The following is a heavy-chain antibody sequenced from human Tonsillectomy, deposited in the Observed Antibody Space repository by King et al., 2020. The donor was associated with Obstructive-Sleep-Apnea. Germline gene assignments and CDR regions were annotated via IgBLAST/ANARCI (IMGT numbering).Heavy chain of an antibody. CDR1: GYSISAGYY. V-gene: IGHV4-38-2*02. Sequence: VQLQESGPGLVKSSETLSLTCIVSGYSISAGYYWGWIRQPPGKGLEWIGNIHHSGSTNYNPSLKSRVTISVDTSKNQFSLNLSSVTAADTAVYYFARDRDLYYYDTRGDKYGMDVWGQGTTVTVSS. D-gene: IGHD3-22*01. J-gene: IGHJ6*02. CDR3: ARDRDLYYYDTRGDKYGMDV. CDR2: IHHSGST.